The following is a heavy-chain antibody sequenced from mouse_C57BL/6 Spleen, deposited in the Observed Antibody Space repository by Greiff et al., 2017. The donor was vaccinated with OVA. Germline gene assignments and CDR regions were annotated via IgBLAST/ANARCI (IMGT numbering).Heavy chain of an antibody. V-gene: IGHV1-15*01. CDR2: LDTETGGT. Sequence: VQLQESGAELVRPGASVTLSCTASGYPFTAYEMHWVKQTPVHGLAWIGALDTETGGTAYNQKFKGKAILTADKSSSTAYMELRSLTSEDSAVXYCTRRTTVDYWGQGTTLTVSS. D-gene: IGHD1-1*01. CDR1: GYPFTAYE. CDR3: TRRTTVDY. J-gene: IGHJ2*01.